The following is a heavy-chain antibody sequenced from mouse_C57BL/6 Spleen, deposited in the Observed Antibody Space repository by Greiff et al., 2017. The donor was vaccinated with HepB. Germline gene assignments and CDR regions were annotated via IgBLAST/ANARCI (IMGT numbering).Heavy chain of an antibody. J-gene: IGHJ3*01. CDR3: ARGLRFGFAY. D-gene: IGHD2-4*01. Sequence: EVKLVESGPGLVKPSQSLSLTCSVTGYSITSGYYWNWIRQFPGNKLEWMGYISYDGSNNYNPYLKNRISITRDTSKNQFFLRLNSVTTEDTATYYCARGLRFGFAYWGQGTLVTVSA. CDR2: ISYDGSN. CDR1: GYSITSGYY. V-gene: IGHV3-6*01.